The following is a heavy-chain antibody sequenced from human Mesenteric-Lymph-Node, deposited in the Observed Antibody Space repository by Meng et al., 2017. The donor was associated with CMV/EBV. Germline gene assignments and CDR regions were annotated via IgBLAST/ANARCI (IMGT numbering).Heavy chain of an antibody. J-gene: IGHJ6*02. CDR1: GFTFSSYW. V-gene: IGHV3-74*01. D-gene: IGHD2-2*01. CDR2: INSDGSST. Sequence: GGSLRLSCAASGFTFSSYWMHWVRQAPGKGLVWVSRINSDGSSTSYADSVKGRFTISRDNAKNTLYLQMNSLRAEDTAVYYCARRGGDCSSTSCSYYYGMDVWGQGTTVTVSS. CDR3: ARRGGDCSSTSCSYYYGMDV.